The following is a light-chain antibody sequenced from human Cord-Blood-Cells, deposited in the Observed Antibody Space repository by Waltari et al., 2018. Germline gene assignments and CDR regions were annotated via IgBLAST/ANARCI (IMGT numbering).Light chain of an antibody. CDR2: DVS. J-gene: IGLJ2*01. V-gene: IGLV2-14*01. CDR1: SSDVGGYNY. Sequence: QSSLTQPASVSGSPGQSITISCTGTSSDVGGYNYVSCYQQHPGKAPKLMIYDVSNRPSGVSNRFSGSKSGNTASLTISGLQAEDEADYHCSSDTSSSTVV. CDR3: SSDTSSSTVV.